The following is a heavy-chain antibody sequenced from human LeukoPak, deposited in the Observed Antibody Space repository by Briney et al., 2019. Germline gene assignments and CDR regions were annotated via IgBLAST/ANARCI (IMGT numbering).Heavy chain of an antibody. CDR2: IIPIFGTA. CDR1: GGTFSSYA. V-gene: IGHV1-69*13. CDR3: ARSETSHLYYFDY. J-gene: IGHJ4*02. Sequence: ASVKVSCKASGGTFSSYAISWVRQAPGQGLEWMGGIIPIFGTANYAQKFQGRVTITADESTSAAYMELSSLRSEDTAVYYCARSETSHLYYFDYWAREPWSPSPQ.